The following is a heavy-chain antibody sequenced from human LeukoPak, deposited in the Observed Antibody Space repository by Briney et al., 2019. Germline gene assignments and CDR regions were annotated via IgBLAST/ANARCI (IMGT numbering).Heavy chain of an antibody. CDR3: ATRGSDFWSGFDH. CDR2: FDPENAEI. J-gene: IGHJ4*02. CDR1: GSSLHDLP. Sequence: ASVKVSCKLSGSSLHDLPIQWVRQAGTKGLEWMAGFDPENAEIVYAQKFQGRVTMTEDTSTDTACLGLTSLTSDDTALYYCATRGSDFWSGFDHWGQGTQVTVSS. D-gene: IGHD3-3*01. V-gene: IGHV1-24*01.